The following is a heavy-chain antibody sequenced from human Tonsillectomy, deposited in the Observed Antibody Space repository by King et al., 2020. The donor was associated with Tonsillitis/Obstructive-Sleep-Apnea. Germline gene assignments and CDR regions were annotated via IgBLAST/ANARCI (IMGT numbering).Heavy chain of an antibody. Sequence: VPLQESGPGLVKPSETLSLTCTVSGGSISSYYWSWIRQPPGKGLEWIGYIYYSGSTNYNPSLKSRVTISVDTSKNQFSLKLSSVTAADTAVYYCARVGSGDCFDYWGQGTLVTVSS. D-gene: IGHD2-21*01. CDR3: ARVGSGDCFDY. CDR2: IYYSGST. V-gene: IGHV4-59*01. CDR1: GGSISSYY. J-gene: IGHJ4*02.